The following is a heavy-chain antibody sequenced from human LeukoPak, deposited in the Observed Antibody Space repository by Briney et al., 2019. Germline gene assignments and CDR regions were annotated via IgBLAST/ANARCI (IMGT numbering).Heavy chain of an antibody. CDR1: GYSFTDYH. J-gene: IGHJ4*02. V-gene: IGHV1-2*06. D-gene: IGHD2-2*01. CDR2: INPNSGDT. Sequence: ASVKVSCKTSGYSFTDYHVHWVRQAPGQGLEWMGRINPNSGDTNYAQNFQGRVTMTRDTSINTAYMELSRLRSDDTAVYYCARDYCSSTSCLFDYWGQGTLVTVSS. CDR3: ARDYCSSTSCLFDY.